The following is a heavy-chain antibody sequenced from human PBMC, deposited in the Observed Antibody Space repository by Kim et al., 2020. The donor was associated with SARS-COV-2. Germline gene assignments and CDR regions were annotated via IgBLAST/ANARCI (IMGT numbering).Heavy chain of an antibody. CDR3: AKGSGSWYGGRFDP. V-gene: IGHV3-23*01. Sequence: GGSLRLSCAASGFTFSSYAMNWLRQAPGKGLEWVSGISGSGGGTHYVDSVKGRFTISRDNSTNTLYLQMNRLRVEDTAVYYCAKGSGSWYGGRFDPWGQGTLVTVSS. D-gene: IGHD6-13*01. J-gene: IGHJ5*02. CDR2: ISGSGGGT. CDR1: GFTFSSYA.